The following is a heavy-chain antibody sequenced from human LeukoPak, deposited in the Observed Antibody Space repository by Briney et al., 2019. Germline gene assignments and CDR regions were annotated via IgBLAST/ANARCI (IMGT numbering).Heavy chain of an antibody. Sequence: GASVKVSCKASGYTFTGYYMHWVRQAPGQGLEWMGRINPNSGGTNYAQKFQGRVTMTRDTSISTAYMELSRLRSDGTAVYYCARGGSSWPYYYYYYMDVWGKGTTVTVSS. CDR1: GYTFTGYY. J-gene: IGHJ6*03. CDR2: INPNSGGT. CDR3: ARGGSSWPYYYYYYMDV. V-gene: IGHV1-2*06. D-gene: IGHD6-13*01.